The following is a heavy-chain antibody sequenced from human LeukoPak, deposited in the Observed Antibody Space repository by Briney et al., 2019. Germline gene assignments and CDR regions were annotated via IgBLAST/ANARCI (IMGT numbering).Heavy chain of an antibody. Sequence: SETLSLTCAVSGGSISSSNWWSWVRQPPGKGLEWIGEIYHSGSTNYNPSLKSRVTISVDKSKNQFSLKLSSVTAADAAVYYCARGAHYYGSGGFDYWGQGTLVTVSS. CDR1: GGSISSSNW. CDR3: ARGAHYYGSGGFDY. D-gene: IGHD3-10*01. J-gene: IGHJ4*02. V-gene: IGHV4-4*02. CDR2: IYHSGST.